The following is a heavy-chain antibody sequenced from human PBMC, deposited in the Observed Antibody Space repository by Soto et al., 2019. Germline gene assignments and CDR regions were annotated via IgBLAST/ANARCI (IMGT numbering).Heavy chain of an antibody. J-gene: IGHJ3*02. Sequence: PSETLSLTCAVSGGSISSSNWWSWVRQPPGKGLEWIGEIYHSGSTNYNPSLKSRVTISVDKSKNQFSLKLSSVTAADTAVYYCARRGLGRIMITFGGVIATLGAFDIWGQGTMVTVS. CDR1: GGSISSSNW. V-gene: IGHV4-4*02. CDR3: ARRGLGRIMITFGGVIATLGAFDI. D-gene: IGHD3-16*02. CDR2: IYHSGST.